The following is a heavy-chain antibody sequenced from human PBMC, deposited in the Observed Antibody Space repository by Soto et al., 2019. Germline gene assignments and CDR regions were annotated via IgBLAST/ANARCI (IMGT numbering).Heavy chain of an antibody. V-gene: IGHV3-23*01. Sequence: GGSLRLSCAASGVTFNNYAMNWVRQAPGMGLEWVATISNTGGGTYYADSVKGRFTISRDNSKNTLYLQMSSLRVEDTAVYYCAKDRLAGNFDYWGQGTQVTVSS. CDR3: AKDRLAGNFDY. J-gene: IGHJ4*02. CDR1: GVTFNNYA. CDR2: ISNTGGGT.